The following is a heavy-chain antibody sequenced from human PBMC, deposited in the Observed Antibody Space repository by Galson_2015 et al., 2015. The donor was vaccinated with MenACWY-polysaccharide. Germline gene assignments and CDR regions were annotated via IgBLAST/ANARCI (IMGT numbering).Heavy chain of an antibody. V-gene: IGHV3-23*01. CDR3: AKDYDYVWGSSSR. D-gene: IGHD3-16*01. J-gene: IGHJ4*02. CDR1: GFTFSSYA. Sequence: SLRLSCAASGFTFSSYAMSWVRQAPGKGLEWVSAISGSGGSTYYADSVKGRFTISRDNSKNTLYLQMNSLRAEDTAVYYCAKDYDYVWGSSSRWGQGTLVTVSS. CDR2: ISGSGGST.